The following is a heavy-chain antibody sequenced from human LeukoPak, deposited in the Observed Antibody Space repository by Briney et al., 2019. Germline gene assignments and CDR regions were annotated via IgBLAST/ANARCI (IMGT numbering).Heavy chain of an antibody. J-gene: IGHJ4*02. Sequence: GGSLRLSCAASRGISFSDYWLKGVRQAPGKGLEWVAIIRQDGRENHYLDSVKGRFTISRDNAKSSVYPQINNLRAEDTAVYYCVGGIGWQPDYWGQGTLVTVSS. CDR3: VGGIGWQPDY. D-gene: IGHD4-23*01. CDR2: IRQDGREN. V-gene: IGHV3-7*03. CDR1: RGISFSDYW.